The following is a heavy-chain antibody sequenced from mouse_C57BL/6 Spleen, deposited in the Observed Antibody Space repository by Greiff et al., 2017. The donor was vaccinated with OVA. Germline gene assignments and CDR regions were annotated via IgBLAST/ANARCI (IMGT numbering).Heavy chain of an antibody. Sequence: EVKLMESEGGLVQPGSSMKLSCTASGFTFSDYYMAWVRQVPEKGLEWVANINYDGSSTYYLDSLKSRFIISRDNAKNILYLQMSSLKSEDTATYYCAREGTGGHFDYWGQGTTLTVSS. CDR1: GFTFSDYY. D-gene: IGHD4-1*01. CDR3: AREGTGGHFDY. CDR2: INYDGSST. J-gene: IGHJ2*01. V-gene: IGHV5-16*01.